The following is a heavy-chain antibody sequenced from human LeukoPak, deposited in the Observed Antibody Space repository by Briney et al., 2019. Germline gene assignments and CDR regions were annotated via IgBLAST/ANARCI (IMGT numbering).Heavy chain of an antibody. CDR3: ARGQTIDY. J-gene: IGHJ4*02. Sequence: GGSLRLSCTASGFTFSDYWMYWVRQAPGKGLVWVSRIKSDGTGILYEDFAEGRFTISRDNAKNALYLQMTSLREEDTAVYYCARGQTIDYWGQGILVTVSS. CDR2: IKSDGTGI. V-gene: IGHV3-74*03. CDR1: GFTFSDYW.